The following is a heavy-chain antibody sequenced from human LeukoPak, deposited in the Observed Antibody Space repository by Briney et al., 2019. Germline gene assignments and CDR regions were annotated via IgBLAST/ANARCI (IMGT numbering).Heavy chain of an antibody. V-gene: IGHV3-48*03. CDR1: GFTFSSYE. D-gene: IGHD3-22*01. CDR3: ARIYDSSGYWDDAFDI. Sequence: GGSLRLSCAASGFTFSSYEMNWVRQAPGKGLEWVSYISSSGSTIYYADSVKGRFTISRDNAKNSLHLQMNSLRAEDTAVYYCARIYDSSGYWDDAFDIWGQGTMVTVSS. J-gene: IGHJ3*02. CDR2: ISSSGSTI.